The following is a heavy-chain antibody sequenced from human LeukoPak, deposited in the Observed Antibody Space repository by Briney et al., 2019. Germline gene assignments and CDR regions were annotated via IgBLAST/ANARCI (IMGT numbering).Heavy chain of an antibody. Sequence: ASVKVSCKASGYTFTSYSISWLRHATGQGLEWMGWMNPNSGNTGYAQKFQGRVTITRNTSISTAYMELSSLRSEATAVYYCARGAWGSGSYYNHVWFDPWGQGTLVTVSS. CDR3: ARGAWGSGSYYNHVWFDP. J-gene: IGHJ5*02. V-gene: IGHV1-8*03. CDR1: GYTFTSYS. CDR2: MNPNSGNT. D-gene: IGHD3-10*01.